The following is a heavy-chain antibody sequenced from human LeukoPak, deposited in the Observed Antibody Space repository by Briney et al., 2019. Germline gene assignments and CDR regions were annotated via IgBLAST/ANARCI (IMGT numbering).Heavy chain of an antibody. D-gene: IGHD6-19*01. CDR3: ARDRRSGWSLYYYGMDV. CDR2: IWYDGSNK. Sequence: GRSLRLSCAASGFTFSSYGMHWVRQAPGKGLEWVAVIWYDGSNKYYADSVEGRFTISSDNSKNTLYLQMNGLRAEDTAVYYCARDRRSGWSLYYYGMDVWGQGTTVTVSS. CDR1: GFTFSSYG. V-gene: IGHV3-33*01. J-gene: IGHJ6*02.